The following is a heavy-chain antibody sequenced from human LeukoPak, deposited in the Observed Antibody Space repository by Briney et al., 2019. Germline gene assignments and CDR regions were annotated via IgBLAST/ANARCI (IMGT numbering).Heavy chain of an antibody. CDR1: GGSISSGSYY. CDR2: IYTSGST. Sequence: SQTLSLTCTVSGGSISSGSYYWSWIRQPAGKGLEWIGRIYTSGSTNYNPTLKSRVTISVDTSKNQFSLKLSSVTAADTAVYYCARGGYSKDYYMDVWGKGTTVTVSS. J-gene: IGHJ6*03. CDR3: ARGGYSKDYYMDV. V-gene: IGHV4-61*02. D-gene: IGHD6-13*01.